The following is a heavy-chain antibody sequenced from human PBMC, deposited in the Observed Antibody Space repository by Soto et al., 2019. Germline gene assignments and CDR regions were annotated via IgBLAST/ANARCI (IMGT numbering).Heavy chain of an antibody. V-gene: IGHV3-33*06. CDR1: GFTFSSYG. D-gene: IGHD5-18*01. Sequence: PGGSLRLSCTASGFTFSSYGMRWFRQAPGEGLEWVAVIWYDGSKKNYADSVKGRFTISRDNSKNTLYLQMNSLRDEDTAVYYCAKDRDTAFDYWGQGTLVTVSS. J-gene: IGHJ4*02. CDR3: AKDRDTAFDY. CDR2: IWYDGSKK.